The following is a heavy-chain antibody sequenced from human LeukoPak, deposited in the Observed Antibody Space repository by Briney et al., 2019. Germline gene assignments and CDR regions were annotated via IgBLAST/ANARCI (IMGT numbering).Heavy chain of an antibody. CDR3: AKSGYNRFDY. CDR1: GFTFSSSA. V-gene: IGHV3-23*01. CDR2: ISGSGSGGST. J-gene: IGHJ4*02. D-gene: IGHD5-24*01. Sequence: RPGGSLRLSCVVSGFTFSSSAMSWVRQAPGKGLEWVSSISGSGSGGSTYYADSVKGRFTISRDNSKNTLYLQMNSLRAEDTAVYYCAKSGYNRFDYWGQGTLVTVSS.